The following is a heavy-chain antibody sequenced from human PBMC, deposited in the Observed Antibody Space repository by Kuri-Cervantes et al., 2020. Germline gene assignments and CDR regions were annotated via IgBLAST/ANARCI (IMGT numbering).Heavy chain of an antibody. CDR3: ARDRMAHVVPAAISYYYYYGMDV. D-gene: IGHD2-2*01. CDR1: GGSISSGGYY. Sequence: SETLSLTCTVSGGSISSGGYYWTWIRQHPGKGLEWIGYIYYSGSIYYSGSTYYNPSLKSRVTISVDTSKNQFSLKLSSVTAADTAVYYCARDRMAHVVPAAISYYYYYGMDVWGQGTTVTVSS. V-gene: IGHV4-31*03. J-gene: IGHJ6*02. CDR2: IYYSGSIYYSGST.